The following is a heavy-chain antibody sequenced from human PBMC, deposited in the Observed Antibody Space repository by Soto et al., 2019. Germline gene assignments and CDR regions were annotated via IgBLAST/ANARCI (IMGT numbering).Heavy chain of an antibody. CDR1: GLTIRSYA. V-gene: IGHV3-30-3*01. CDR2: ISYDGSKK. Sequence: QVQLVESGGGVVQPGRSLRLSCAASGLTIRSYAMHWVRQAPGKGLEWVAVISYDGSKKFHADAVKGRFTISRDNSKTPLYLQMNSLRAEDTAVYYCARDRAVAAPNWFDPWGQGTLVTVSS. J-gene: IGHJ5*02. D-gene: IGHD6-19*01. CDR3: ARDRAVAAPNWFDP.